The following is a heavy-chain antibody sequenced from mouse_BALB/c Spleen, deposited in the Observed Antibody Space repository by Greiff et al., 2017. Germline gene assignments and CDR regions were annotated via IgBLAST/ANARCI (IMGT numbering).Heavy chain of an antibody. CDR2: INSNGGST. V-gene: IGHV5-6-3*01. D-gene: IGHD1-1*02. J-gene: IGHJ4*01. Sequence: EVQLVESGGGLVQPGGSLKLSCAASGFTFSSYGMSWVRQTPDKRLELVATINSNGGSTYYPDSVKGRFTISRDNAKNTLYLQMSSLKSEDTAMYYCARDLLTMTSYYAMDYWGQGTSVTVSS. CDR1: GFTFSSYG. CDR3: ARDLLTMTSYYAMDY.